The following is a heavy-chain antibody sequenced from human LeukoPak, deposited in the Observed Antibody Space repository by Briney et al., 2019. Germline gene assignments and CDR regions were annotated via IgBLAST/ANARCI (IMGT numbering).Heavy chain of an antibody. J-gene: IGHJ6*02. CDR2: INPSGGST. V-gene: IGHV1-46*01. Sequence: ASVKVSCKASGYTFTSYSMYWVRQAPGQGLEWMGIINPSGGSTRYAQKFQGRVTMTRDTSTSTVYMELSNLRSEDTAVYYCARALPGFYYYGMDVWGQGTTVTVSS. CDR1: GYTFTSYS. D-gene: IGHD2-15*01. CDR3: ARALPGFYYYGMDV.